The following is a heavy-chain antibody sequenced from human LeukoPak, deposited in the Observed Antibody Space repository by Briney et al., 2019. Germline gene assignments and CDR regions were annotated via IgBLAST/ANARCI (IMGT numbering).Heavy chain of an antibody. CDR3: ARVGSGYYYDSSGYYFFDY. D-gene: IGHD3-22*01. V-gene: IGHV1-18*01. CDR1: GYTFTSYG. J-gene: IGHJ4*02. Sequence: GASVKVSCKASGYTFTSYGISWVRQAPGQGLEWMGWISAYNGNTNYAQKFQGRVTITADKSTSTAYMELSSLRSEDTAVYYCARVGSGYYYDSSGYYFFDYWGQGTLVTVSS. CDR2: ISAYNGNT.